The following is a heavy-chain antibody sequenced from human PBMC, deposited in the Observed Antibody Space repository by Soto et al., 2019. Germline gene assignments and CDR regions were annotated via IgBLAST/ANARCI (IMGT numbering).Heavy chain of an antibody. CDR2: ISGSGGST. D-gene: IGHD2-2*01. Sequence: EVQLLESGGGLVQPGGSLRLSCAASGFTFSSYAMSWVRQAPGKGLEWVSAISGSGGSTYYVDSVKGRFTISRDNSKNTLYRQMNSLAAEDTAGYYCARNCSNTICINYWGQGTLVIVSS. CDR3: ARNCSNTICINY. J-gene: IGHJ4*02. V-gene: IGHV3-23*01. CDR1: GFTFSSYA.